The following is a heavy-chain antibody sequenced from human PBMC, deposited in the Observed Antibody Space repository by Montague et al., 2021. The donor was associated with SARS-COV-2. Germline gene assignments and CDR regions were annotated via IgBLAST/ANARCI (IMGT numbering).Heavy chain of an antibody. CDR1: GFTFSSYD. V-gene: IGHV3-13*01. Sequence: SLRLSCAASGFTFSSYDMHWVRQATGKGLEWVSAIGTAGDTYYPGSVKGRFTISRENAKNSLYLQMNSLRAGDTAVYYCARAGSGWYRTGFDYWGQGTLVTVS. CDR3: ARAGSGWYRTGFDY. D-gene: IGHD6-19*01. J-gene: IGHJ4*02. CDR2: IGTAGDT.